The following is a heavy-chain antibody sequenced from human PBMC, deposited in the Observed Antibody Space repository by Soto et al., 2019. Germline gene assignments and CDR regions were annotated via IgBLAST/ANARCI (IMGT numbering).Heavy chain of an antibody. CDR2: ISKSDYT. CDR3: AREDSIIIPAVSDF. D-gene: IGHD2-2*01. V-gene: IGHV3-21*01. J-gene: IGHJ4*01. Sequence: GGSLRLSCTVSGFAFNNYGINWVCQAPGKGLEWVSSISKSDYTYYSDSVKGRFTISRDNAKNSVSLQMNTLRVEDTAVYYCAREDSIIIPAVSDFWGQGTLVTV. CDR1: GFAFNNYG.